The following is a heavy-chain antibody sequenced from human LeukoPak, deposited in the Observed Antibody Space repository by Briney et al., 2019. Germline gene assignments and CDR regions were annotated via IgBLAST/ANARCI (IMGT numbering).Heavy chain of an antibody. CDR3: AKRSPYNSSSYYLDF. V-gene: IGHV3-23*01. CDR2: ISGSGGTT. D-gene: IGHD6-6*01. Sequence: PGGSLRLSCAASGFSFISYGMSWVCQAPGKGLEWVSAISGSGGTTYYADSVRGRFIISRDNSKSTLYFQMNSLRGEDTAIYYCAKRSPYNSSSYYLDFWGQGTLVTVSS. J-gene: IGHJ4*02. CDR1: GFSFISYG.